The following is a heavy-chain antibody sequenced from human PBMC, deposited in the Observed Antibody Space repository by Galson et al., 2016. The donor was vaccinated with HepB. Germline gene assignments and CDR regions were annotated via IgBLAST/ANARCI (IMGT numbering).Heavy chain of an antibody. D-gene: IGHD5-18*01. CDR1: GYTFSSYG. J-gene: IGHJ4*02. CDR3: ARGHSPTSTYSYGWDSFDY. V-gene: IGHV1-18*01. Sequence: SVKVSCKASGYTFSSYGITWVRQAPGQGLEWMGWINCYNGNRNFAQNLQGRITMTTDTSTKTAYMELRSLRSDDQAVYYCARGHSPTSTYSYGWDSFDYWGQGTMVTVSS. CDR2: INCYNGNR.